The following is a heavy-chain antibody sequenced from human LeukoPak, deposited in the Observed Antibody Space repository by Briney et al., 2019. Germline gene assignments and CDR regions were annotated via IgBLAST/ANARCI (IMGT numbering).Heavy chain of an antibody. J-gene: IGHJ3*02. D-gene: IGHD6-13*01. Sequence: SETLSLTCAVSGHSITNPNWWSWVRQPPGQGLGWIGEIYHSGSTKYNPSLKSRVTISVDTSKNLFSLSLNSVTAADTAVYYCARPQAARGSIGAFDIWGQGTMVTVSS. CDR3: ARPQAARGSIGAFDI. V-gene: IGHV4-4*02. CDR1: GHSITNPNW. CDR2: IYHSGST.